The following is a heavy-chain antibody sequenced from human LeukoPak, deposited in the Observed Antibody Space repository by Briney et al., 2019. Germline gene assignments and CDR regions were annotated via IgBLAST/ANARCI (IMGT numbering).Heavy chain of an antibody. J-gene: IGHJ4*02. V-gene: IGHV3-11*06. D-gene: IGHD6-13*01. CDR1: GFTFSDYY. CDR3: AREAAAGNYYFDY. Sequence: GGSLRLSCAASGFTFSDYYMSWIRQAPGKGLEWVSSISSSSSYIYYADSVKGRFTISRDNAKNSLYLQMNSLRAEDTAVYYCAREAAAGNYYFDYWGQGTLVTVSS. CDR2: ISSSSSYI.